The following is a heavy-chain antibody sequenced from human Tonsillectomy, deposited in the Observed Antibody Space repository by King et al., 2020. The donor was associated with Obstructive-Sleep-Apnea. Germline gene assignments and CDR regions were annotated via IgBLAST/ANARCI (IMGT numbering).Heavy chain of an antibody. J-gene: IGHJ4*02. CDR3: AREQWLAPSGYFDF. CDR2: ITVDGSEQ. CDR1: GFTFSTHW. V-gene: IGHV3-7*03. Sequence: VQLVESGGGLVQPGGSLRLSCAASGFTFSTHWMSWVRQAPGKGLEGGANITVDGSEQVYGDSVKCRFTISRDNGKTSLYLQMNSLRAEDTAVYFCAREQWLAPSGYFDFWGQGALVTVSS. D-gene: IGHD6-19*01.